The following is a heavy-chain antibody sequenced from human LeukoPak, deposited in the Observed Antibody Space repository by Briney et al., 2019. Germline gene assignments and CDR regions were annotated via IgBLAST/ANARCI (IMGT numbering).Heavy chain of an antibody. J-gene: IGHJ6*03. CDR3: ARCPRQTGTLYYYYMDV. Sequence: SVKVSCKASGGTFSSYAISWVRQAPGQGLEWMGGIIPIFGTANYAQKFQGRVTITADESTSTAYMELSSLRSEDTAVYYCARCPRQTGTLYYYYMDVWGKGTTVTVSS. CDR2: IIPIFGTA. V-gene: IGHV1-69*13. D-gene: IGHD1-1*01. CDR1: GGTFSSYA.